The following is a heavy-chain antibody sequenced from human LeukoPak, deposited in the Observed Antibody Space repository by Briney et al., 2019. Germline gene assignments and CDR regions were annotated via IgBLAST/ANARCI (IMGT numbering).Heavy chain of an antibody. J-gene: IGHJ5*02. CDR1: GGSISSHY. CDR2: IYYSGSS. CDR3: ARLYDSSGYTNWLDP. Sequence: PSVTLSLTCTVSGGSISSHYWSWIRQPPGKGLEWIGYIYYSGSSKYNPSLKSRVTISVDTSKNQFSLKLSSVTAADTAVYYCARLYDSSGYTNWLDPWGQGTLVTVSS. V-gene: IGHV4-59*11. D-gene: IGHD3-22*01.